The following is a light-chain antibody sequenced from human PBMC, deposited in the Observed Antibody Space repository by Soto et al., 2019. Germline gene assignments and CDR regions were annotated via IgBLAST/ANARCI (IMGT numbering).Light chain of an antibody. V-gene: IGKV3-11*01. CDR2: DAS. Sequence: EIVLTQSPATLSLSPGERATLSCRASQSVSSYLAWYQQKPGQAPRLLIYDASNSATGIPARFSGSGSGTDFTLIISSLEPEDFATCYCHQYDSSSPTFGQGTKLEIK. CDR3: HQYDSSSPT. J-gene: IGKJ2*01. CDR1: QSVSSY.